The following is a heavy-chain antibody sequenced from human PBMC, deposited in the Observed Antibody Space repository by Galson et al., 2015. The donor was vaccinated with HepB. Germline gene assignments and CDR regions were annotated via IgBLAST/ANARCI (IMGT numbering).Heavy chain of an antibody. CDR1: GGSIRISSYS. J-gene: IGHJ5*02. Sequence: QVQLQESGPGLVKPSETLSLTCTVSGGSIRISSYSWGWIRQSPEKGLEWIGTFHSNGNTYYNPSLNSRVTMSVDTSKNQFSLKLSSVTAADTAVYYCARESLDWFDPWGQGTLVTVSS. D-gene: IGHD3-16*01. CDR2: FHSNGNT. V-gene: IGHV4-39*07. CDR3: ARESLDWFDP.